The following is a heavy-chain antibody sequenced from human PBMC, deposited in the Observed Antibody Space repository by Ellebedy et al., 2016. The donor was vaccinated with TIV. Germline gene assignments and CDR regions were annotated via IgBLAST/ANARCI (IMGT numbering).Heavy chain of an antibody. CDR2: IYPGDSDT. V-gene: IGHV5-51*01. J-gene: IGHJ3*01. D-gene: IGHD5-12*01. Sequence: GESLKISCKGSGYSFTSYWIGWVRQMPGKGLEWMGIIYPGDSDTKYSPSFQGQVTTSDDKSISTAYLHWNSLKASDTAMYYCARRPSYEDDAFDVWGQGTMVTVSS. CDR1: GYSFTSYW. CDR3: ARRPSYEDDAFDV.